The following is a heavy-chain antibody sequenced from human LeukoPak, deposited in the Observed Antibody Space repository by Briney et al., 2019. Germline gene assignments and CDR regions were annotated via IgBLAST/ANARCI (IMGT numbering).Heavy chain of an antibody. Sequence: PGGSLRLSCAASGFTLSSYAMSWFRQSPGKGLEGVSAISVSGGITYYADSVKGRFTISRDNSKNTLYLQMNSLRAEVTAVYYCAKAPYSSSWYEGHFDYWGQGTLVTVSS. D-gene: IGHD6-13*01. CDR3: AKAPYSSSWYEGHFDY. J-gene: IGHJ4*02. CDR2: ISVSGGIT. V-gene: IGHV3-23*01. CDR1: GFTLSSYA.